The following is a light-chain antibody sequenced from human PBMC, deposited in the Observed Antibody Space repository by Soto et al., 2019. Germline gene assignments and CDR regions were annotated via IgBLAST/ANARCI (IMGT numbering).Light chain of an antibody. V-gene: IGKV3-20*01. Sequence: DIVLTHPPRTLSLSPCEGAALSGSAGQSVSNNYLAWYQQKPGQAPRLLICGASNRATGIPERCSGRGSGTDFTLTISRLEPEDFAVYYCQQYGSSGTLGQGTKVDIK. CDR1: QSVSNNY. J-gene: IGKJ1*01. CDR3: QQYGSSGT. CDR2: GAS.